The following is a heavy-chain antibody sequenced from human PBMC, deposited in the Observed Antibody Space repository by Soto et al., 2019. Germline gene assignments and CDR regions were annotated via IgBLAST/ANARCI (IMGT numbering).Heavy chain of an antibody. Sequence: PGGSLRLSCAASGFTFSNAWMSWVRQAPGKGLEWVGRIKSKTDGGTTDYAAPVKGRFTISRDDSKNTLYLQMNSLKTEDTAVYYCTTDRVYSGYDFVYYYYMDVWGKGTTVTVSS. V-gene: IGHV3-15*01. CDR1: GFTFSNAW. D-gene: IGHD5-12*01. J-gene: IGHJ6*03. CDR2: IKSKTDGGTT. CDR3: TTDRVYSGYDFVYYYYMDV.